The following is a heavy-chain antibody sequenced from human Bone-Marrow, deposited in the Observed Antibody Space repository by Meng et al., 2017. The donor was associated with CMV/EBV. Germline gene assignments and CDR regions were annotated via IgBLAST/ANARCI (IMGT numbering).Heavy chain of an antibody. CDR2: IIPIFGTA. V-gene: IGHV1-69*05. J-gene: IGHJ4*02. CDR3: ARVPTRTTVTTFDF. Sequence: SVKVSCKASGGTFSSYAISWVRQAPGQGLEWMGGIIPIFGTANYAQKFQGRVTITTDESTSTAYMELSSLRSEDTAVYYCARVPTRTTVTTFDFWGQGTLVTVSS. CDR1: GGTFSSYA. D-gene: IGHD4-11*01.